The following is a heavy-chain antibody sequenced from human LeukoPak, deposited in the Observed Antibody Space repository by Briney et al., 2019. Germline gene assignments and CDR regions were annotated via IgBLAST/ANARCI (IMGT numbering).Heavy chain of an antibody. CDR3: ARESPLGSWGSFLFDS. V-gene: IGHV4-59*11. J-gene: IGHJ4*02. Sequence: PSETLSLTCTVCGCSISSHYWSWMRQPPGRGREWIGYIYYSGSTNYNPSLKSRVTISVDTSKNQFSLKLSSVTAADTAVYYCARESPLGSWGSFLFDSWGQGALVTVSS. CDR2: IYYSGST. CDR1: GCSISSHY. D-gene: IGHD3-16*01.